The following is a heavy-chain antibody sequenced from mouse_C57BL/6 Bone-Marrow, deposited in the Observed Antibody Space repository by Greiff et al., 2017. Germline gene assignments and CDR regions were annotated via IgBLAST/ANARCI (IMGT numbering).Heavy chain of an antibody. V-gene: IGHV2-2*02. J-gene: IGHJ3*01. CDR1: GFSLTSYG. CDR3: ARKGDYGSSYAWFAY. D-gene: IGHD1-1*01. Sequence: QVQLQQSGPGLVQPSQSLSITCTVSGFSLTSYGVHWVRQSPGEGLEWLGVIWSGGSTDYNAAFISRLSISKDNSKSQVFFKMNSLQANDTAIYYCARKGDYGSSYAWFAYWGQGTLVTVSA. CDR2: IWSGGST.